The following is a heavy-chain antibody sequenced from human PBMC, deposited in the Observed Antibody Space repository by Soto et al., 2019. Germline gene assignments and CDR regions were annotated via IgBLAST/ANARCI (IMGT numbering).Heavy chain of an antibody. D-gene: IGHD4-17*01. CDR2: LGPHENGL. Sequence: GGSLRLSCAASGFTFSTYAMSWVRQAPGKGLEWVSRLGPHENGLNYADSVKGRFTISRDNAKNTLYLQMNSLRVEDTAVYFCTRETFGDRDYWGQGTLVTVSS. CDR3: TRETFGDRDY. CDR1: GFTFSTYA. J-gene: IGHJ4*02. V-gene: IGHV3-74*01.